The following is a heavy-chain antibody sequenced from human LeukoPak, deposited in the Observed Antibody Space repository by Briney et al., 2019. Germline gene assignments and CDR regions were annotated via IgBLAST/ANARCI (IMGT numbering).Heavy chain of an antibody. CDR2: IYYSGST. V-gene: IGHV4-59*11. D-gene: IGHD1-26*01. CDR3: ARGLSGSSFWFDP. CDR1: GGSISSHY. Sequence: SETLSLTCTVSGGSISSHYWSWIRQPPGKGLEWIGYIYYSGSTNYNPSLKSRVTISVDTSKDQFSLKLSSVTAADTAVYYRARGLSGSSFWFDPWGQGTLVTVSS. J-gene: IGHJ5*02.